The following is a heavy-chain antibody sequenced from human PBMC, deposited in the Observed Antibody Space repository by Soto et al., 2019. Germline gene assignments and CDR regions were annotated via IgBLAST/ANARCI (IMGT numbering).Heavy chain of an antibody. V-gene: IGHV1-3*01. CDR2: INPVNGNT. D-gene: IGHD2-8*02. J-gene: IGHJ3*01. CDR1: GFTFGDNL. CDR3: ARDILSVGPRANDAFDV. Sequence: QVQLVESGAEVRKPGASVNISCWASGFTFGDNLIKWVRQAPGQSLEWMGWINPVNGNTRYSQTFQGRVTISRHSSATIAYVEVTDLTSEDTAGYYCARDILSVGPRANDAFDVWGQGTMVTVSS.